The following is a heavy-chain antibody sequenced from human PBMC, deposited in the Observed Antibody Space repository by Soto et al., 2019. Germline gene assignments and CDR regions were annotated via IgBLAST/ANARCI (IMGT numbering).Heavy chain of an antibody. Sequence: QVHVVESGGGVVQPGRSLRLSCAASGFDFSMSGMHWVRQARGKGLEWVALRWNSGSPQYYGDSVKGRFTISRDNSMNMVFLQMTILRAEAKGLYYCARAFQRGCRRAPFISWGQGEVVTVSS. CDR1: GFDFSMSG. J-gene: IGHJ5*02. CDR2: RWNSGSPQ. CDR3: ARAFQRGCRRAPFIS. D-gene: IGHD2-2*03. V-gene: IGHV3-33*01.